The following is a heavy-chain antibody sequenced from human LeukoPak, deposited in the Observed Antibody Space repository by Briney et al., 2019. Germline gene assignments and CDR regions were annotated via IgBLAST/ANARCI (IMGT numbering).Heavy chain of an antibody. CDR2: ISYTGTT. Sequence: SETLSLTCTVSGGSISSSTYYWGWIRQSPGKGLEWIGSISYTGTTYYKSSLKSRVTISVDTSKNQFSLNLSSVTAADTAVYYCARQKVGVAGLKYYFDYWGQGTLVTVSS. V-gene: IGHV4-39*01. CDR1: GGSISSSTYY. D-gene: IGHD2-15*01. J-gene: IGHJ4*02. CDR3: ARQKVGVAGLKYYFDY.